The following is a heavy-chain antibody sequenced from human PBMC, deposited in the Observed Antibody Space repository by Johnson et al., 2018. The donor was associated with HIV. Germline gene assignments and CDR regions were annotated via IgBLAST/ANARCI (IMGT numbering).Heavy chain of an antibody. CDR1: GFTFSSYA. CDR2: ISGSGGST. V-gene: IGHV3-23*04. Sequence: VQLVESGGGLVQPGGSLRLSCAASGFTFSSYAMSWVRQAPGKGLEWVSAISGSGGSTYYADSVKGRFTISRATSKNTLYLQMNSLRAEDTAVYYCAKGGGSYSDAFDIWGQGTMVTVSS. CDR3: AKGGGSYSDAFDI. D-gene: IGHD1-26*01. J-gene: IGHJ3*02.